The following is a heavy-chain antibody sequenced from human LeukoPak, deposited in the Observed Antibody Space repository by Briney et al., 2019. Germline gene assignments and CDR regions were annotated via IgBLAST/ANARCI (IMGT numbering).Heavy chain of an antibody. CDR2: VYSSGST. CDR1: GGSIDPYY. Sequence: PSETLSLTCTVSGGSIDPYYWSWIRQPPGKGLEWIGYVYSSGSTHHNPSLESRVAISVDTSKNLFFLKLTSVTAADTALYYCARGNANWGQGTLVTVSS. V-gene: IGHV4-59*01. CDR3: ARGNAN. J-gene: IGHJ4*02.